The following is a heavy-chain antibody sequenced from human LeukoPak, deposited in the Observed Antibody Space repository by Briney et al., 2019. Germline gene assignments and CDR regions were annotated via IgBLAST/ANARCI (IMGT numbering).Heavy chain of an antibody. D-gene: IGHD2-2*01. CDR2: IKPDGSEK. CDR1: GFTFSSYW. CDR3: ARLVVPAAIMGWYFDL. Sequence: GGSLRLSCAAAGFTFSSYWMGWVRQAPGKGLEWVANIKPDGSEKYYVDSVKGRFTISRDNAENSLYLQMNSLRTEDTAVYYCARLVVPAAIMGWYFDLWGRGSLVIVSS. V-gene: IGHV3-7*01. J-gene: IGHJ2*01.